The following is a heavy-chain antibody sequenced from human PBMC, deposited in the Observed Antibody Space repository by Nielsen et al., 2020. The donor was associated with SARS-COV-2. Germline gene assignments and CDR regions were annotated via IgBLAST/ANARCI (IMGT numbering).Heavy chain of an antibody. CDR1: GFTFDDYG. Sequence: GGSLRLSCAASGFTFDDYGMSWVRQAPGKGLEWVSGINWNGGSTGYADSVKGRFTISRDNAKNSLYLQMNSLRAEDTAVYYCARVGSSGWEGYGMDVWGQGTTVTVSS. CDR2: INWNGGST. CDR3: ARVGSSGWEGYGMDV. V-gene: IGHV3-20*04. J-gene: IGHJ6*02. D-gene: IGHD6-19*01.